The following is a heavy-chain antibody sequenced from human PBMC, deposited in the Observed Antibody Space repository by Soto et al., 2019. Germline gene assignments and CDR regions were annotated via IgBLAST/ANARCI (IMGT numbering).Heavy chain of an antibody. CDR1: GFTFSTYG. D-gene: IGHD3-22*01. CDR2: IWYDGSNQ. V-gene: IGHV3-33*01. J-gene: IGHJ5*02. Sequence: GGSLRLSCAASGFTFSTYGMHWVRQAPGKGLEWVAVIWYDGSNQYYADSVKGRFTISRDNSKNTLYLQMNSLRAEDTAVYYCARFLHGDYYDSNAYHTWFDPWGQGTLVSVSS. CDR3: ARFLHGDYYDSNAYHTWFDP.